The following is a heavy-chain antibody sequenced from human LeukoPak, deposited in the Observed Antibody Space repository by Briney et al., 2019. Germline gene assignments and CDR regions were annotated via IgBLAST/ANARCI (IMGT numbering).Heavy chain of an antibody. CDR2: IYSGGST. CDR3: ASYDFWSGWNYFDY. D-gene: IGHD3-3*01. CDR1: GFTVSSNY. V-gene: IGHV3-66*02. Sequence: PGGSLRLSCAASGFTVSSNYMSWVRQAPGKGLEWVSVIYSGGSTYYADSVKGRFTISRVNSRNTLYLQMNSLRAEDTAVYYCASYDFWSGWNYFDYWGQGTLVTVSS. J-gene: IGHJ4*02.